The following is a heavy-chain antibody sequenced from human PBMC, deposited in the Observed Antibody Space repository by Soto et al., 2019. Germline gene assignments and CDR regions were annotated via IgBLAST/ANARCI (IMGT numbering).Heavy chain of an antibody. CDR2: IYYSGST. D-gene: IGHD2-2*01. J-gene: IGHJ6*02. V-gene: IGHV4-31*03. CDR1: GGSISSDGYY. Sequence: SETLSLTCTVSGGSISSDGYYWSWIRQHPGKGLEWIGYIYYSGSTYYNPSLKSRVTISVDTSKNQFSLKLSSVTAADTAVYYCARERRVVVVPAATASYGMDVWGQGTTVTVSS. CDR3: ARERRVVVVPAATASYGMDV.